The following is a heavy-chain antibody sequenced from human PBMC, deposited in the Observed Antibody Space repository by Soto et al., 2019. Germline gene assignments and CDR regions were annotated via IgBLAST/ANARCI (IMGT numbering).Heavy chain of an antibody. CDR2: IWYDGSNK. D-gene: IGHD3-9*01. Sequence: QVQLVESGGGVVQPGRSLRLSCAASGFTFSSYGMHWVRQAPGKGLEWVAVIWYDGSNKYYADSVKGRFTISRDNSKNTLYLQMNSLRAEDTAVYYCARDKVRDFDWSPLDYYGMDVWGQGTTVTVSS. CDR1: GFTFSSYG. V-gene: IGHV3-33*01. J-gene: IGHJ6*02. CDR3: ARDKVRDFDWSPLDYYGMDV.